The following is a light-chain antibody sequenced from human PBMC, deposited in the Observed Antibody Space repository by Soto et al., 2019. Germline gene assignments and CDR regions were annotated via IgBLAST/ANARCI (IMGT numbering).Light chain of an antibody. CDR3: SSYTSCSILHRV. CDR2: DVS. CDR1: SSDVGGYNY. J-gene: IGLJ1*01. V-gene: IGLV2-14*01. Sequence: QSALTQPASVSGSPGQSITISCTGTSSDVGGYNYVSWYQQHPGKAPKLMIYDVSNRPSGVSNRFSGSKSGNTASLTISGLQAEDEADYSCSSYTSCSILHRVFGTGSMVTV.